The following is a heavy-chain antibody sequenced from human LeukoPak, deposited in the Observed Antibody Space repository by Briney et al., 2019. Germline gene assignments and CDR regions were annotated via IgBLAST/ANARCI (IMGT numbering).Heavy chain of an antibody. CDR3: ARDRALRYFDWLLPDYYYYGMDV. V-gene: IGHV1-69*13. CDR2: IIPIFGTA. D-gene: IGHD3-9*01. J-gene: IGHJ6*04. CDR1: GGTFSIYA. Sequence: ASVTVSFTASGGTFSIYAISWVRQPPGQGLEWMGGIIPIFGTANYSQKFQGRVTITADESTSTAYMELSSLRSEDTAVYYCARDRALRYFDWLLPDYYYYGMDVWGKGTTVTVSS.